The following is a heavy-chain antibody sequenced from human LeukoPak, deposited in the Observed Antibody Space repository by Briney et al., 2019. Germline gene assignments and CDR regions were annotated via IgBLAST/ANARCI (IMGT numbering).Heavy chain of an antibody. V-gene: IGHV4-59*01. Sequence: SETLSLTCTVSGGSISSYYWSWIRQPPGKGLEWIGYIYYSGSTNYNPSLKSRVTISVDTSKNQFSLKLSPVTAADTAVYYCARGAYDSSGTHELSYWGQETLVTVSS. J-gene: IGHJ4*02. CDR3: ARGAYDSSGTHELSY. CDR1: GGSISSYY. CDR2: IYYSGST. D-gene: IGHD3-22*01.